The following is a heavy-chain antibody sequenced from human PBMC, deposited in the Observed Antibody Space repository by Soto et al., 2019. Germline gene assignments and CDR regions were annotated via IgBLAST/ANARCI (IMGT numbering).Heavy chain of an antibody. CDR1: GFTFSSYA. D-gene: IGHD3-9*01. CDR2: ISGSGGST. J-gene: IGHJ4*02. Sequence: GESLKISCAASGFTFSSYAMSWVRQAPEKGLEWVSAISGSGGSTYYADSVKGRFTISRDNSKNTLYLQMNSLRAEDTAVYYCAKDRALSGSYYDILTACFDYWGQGTLVTVSS. V-gene: IGHV3-23*01. CDR3: AKDRALSGSYYDILTACFDY.